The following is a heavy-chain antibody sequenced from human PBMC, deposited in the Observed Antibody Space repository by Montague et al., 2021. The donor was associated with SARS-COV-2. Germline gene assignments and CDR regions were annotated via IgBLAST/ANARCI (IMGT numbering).Heavy chain of an antibody. CDR3: ARAVIYGGYAFAYFDF. J-gene: IGHJ4*02. CDR1: GGSISSDSYY. Sequence: TRSLTCTVSGGSISSDSYYWSWIRQPAGKGLEWIGRVYTTGXTXYXXXXKXRVTISGDTSRNQFSLRLTSVTAADTAMYYCARAVIYGGYAFAYFDFWGQGVLVTVSS. V-gene: IGHV4-61*02. CDR2: VYTTGXT. D-gene: IGHD5-12*01.